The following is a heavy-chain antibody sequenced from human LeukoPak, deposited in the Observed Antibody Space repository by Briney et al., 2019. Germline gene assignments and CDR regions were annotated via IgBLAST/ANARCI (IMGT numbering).Heavy chain of an antibody. Sequence: ASVKVCCKASGYRFTGNYMHWVRQAPGQGLEWMGWISAYNGNTNYAQNLQGRITMTTVTSTSTAYMELRSLRSDDTAVYYCARDTSGDVGRDFDYWGQGTLVTVSS. CDR2: ISAYNGNT. CDR1: GYRFTGNY. J-gene: IGHJ4*02. V-gene: IGHV1-18*04. CDR3: ARDTSGDVGRDFDY. D-gene: IGHD2-21*01.